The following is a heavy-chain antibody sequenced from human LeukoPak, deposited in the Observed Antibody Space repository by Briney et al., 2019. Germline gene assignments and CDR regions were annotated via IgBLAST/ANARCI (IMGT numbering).Heavy chain of an antibody. D-gene: IGHD3-10*01. J-gene: IGHJ4*02. CDR3: ARDSGERGSGSYLIAY. CDR1: GYTFTSYD. Sequence: ASVKVSCKASGYTFTSYDVNWVRQATGQGLEWMGWMNPISGDTGYALKFQGRVTMSRNTSISTAYMELSRLRSDDTAVYYCARDSGERGSGSYLIAYRGQGTLVTVSS. CDR2: MNPISGDT. V-gene: IGHV1-8*01.